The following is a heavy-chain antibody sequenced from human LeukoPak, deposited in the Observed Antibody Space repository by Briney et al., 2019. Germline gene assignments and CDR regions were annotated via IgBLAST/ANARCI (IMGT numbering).Heavy chain of an antibody. CDR3: AKDGPFDI. CDR1: GGSVNYYF. D-gene: IGHD3/OR15-3a*01. CDR2: IHSSVRA. V-gene: IGHV4-59*02. Sequence: SETLSLTCTVSGGSVNYYFWSWIRQPPGKGLEWIGYIHSSVRANYTPSLKSRVTISIDTYKNQFSLRVNSVTAADTAVYYCAKDGPFDIWGQGTMVTVSS. J-gene: IGHJ3*02.